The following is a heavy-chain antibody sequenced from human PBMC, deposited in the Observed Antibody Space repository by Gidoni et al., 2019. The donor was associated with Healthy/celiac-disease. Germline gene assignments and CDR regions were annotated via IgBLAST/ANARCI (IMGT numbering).Heavy chain of an antibody. Sequence: EVQLVESGGGLVQPGGSLRLSCAASGFTFRSYSMNWVRQAPGKGLEWVSYISSSSSNIYYADSGKGRLTIARDNAKNSLYLQMNSLRAEDTAVDYCARDRVSRRYCSGGSCYWPRDYYYGMDVWGQGTTVTVSS. CDR3: ARDRVSRRYCSGGSCYWPRDYYYGMDV. CDR1: GFTFRSYS. V-gene: IGHV3-48*01. J-gene: IGHJ6*02. CDR2: ISSSSSNI. D-gene: IGHD2-15*01.